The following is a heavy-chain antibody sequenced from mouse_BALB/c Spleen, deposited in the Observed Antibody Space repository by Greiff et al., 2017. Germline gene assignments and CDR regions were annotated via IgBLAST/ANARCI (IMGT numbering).Heavy chain of an antibody. CDR1: GYAFSSSW. CDR3: ARYDYDGYAKDY. J-gene: IGHJ4*01. V-gene: IGHV1-82*01. Sequence: VQLQQSGPELVKPGASVKISCKASGYAFSSSWMNWVKQRPGQGLEWIGRIYPGDGDTNYNGQFKGKATLTADKSSSTAYMQLSSLTSVDSAVYFCARYDYDGYAKDYWGQGTSVTVSS. D-gene: IGHD2-4*01. CDR2: IYPGDGDT.